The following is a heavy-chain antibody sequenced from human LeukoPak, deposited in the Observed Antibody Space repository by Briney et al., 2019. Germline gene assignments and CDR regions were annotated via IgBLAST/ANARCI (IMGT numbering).Heavy chain of an antibody. D-gene: IGHD4-17*01. Sequence: SETLSLTCTVSGGSISSYYWSWIRQPPGKGLEWIGYIYYSGSTNYNPSLKSRVTISVDTSKNQFSLKLSSVTAADTAVYYCTRAYGDYVHYFDYWGQATLVTVSS. J-gene: IGHJ4*02. V-gene: IGHV4-59*01. CDR1: GGSISSYY. CDR2: IYYSGST. CDR3: TRAYGDYVHYFDY.